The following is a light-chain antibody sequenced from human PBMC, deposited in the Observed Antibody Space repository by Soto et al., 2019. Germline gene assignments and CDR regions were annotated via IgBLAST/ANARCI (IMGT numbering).Light chain of an antibody. Sequence: QSVLTQPPSVSGAPGQRVTISCTGTRSNIGAGYDVHWYQQIPGTAPKLLIYRNHDRPSGVPDRFSGSKSGTSASLTITGLQAEDEADYYCSSYTTSSPLEVFGGGTQLTVL. CDR2: RNH. CDR3: SSYTTSSPLEV. V-gene: IGLV1-40*01. J-gene: IGLJ3*02. CDR1: RSNIGAGYD.